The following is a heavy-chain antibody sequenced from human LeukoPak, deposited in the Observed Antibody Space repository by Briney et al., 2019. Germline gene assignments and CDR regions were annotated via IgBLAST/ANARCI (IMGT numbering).Heavy chain of an antibody. J-gene: IGHJ4*02. CDR2: IKQDGSEK. Sequence: PGGSLRLSCAASGFTFSSYWMSWVRQAPGKGLEWVANIKQDGSEKYYVDSEKGRFTISRDNAKNSLYLQMNSLRAEDTAAYYCARVWGDGYNYCLDYWGQGTLVTVSS. V-gene: IGHV3-7*01. CDR1: GFTFSSYW. CDR3: ARVWGDGYNYCLDY. D-gene: IGHD5-24*01.